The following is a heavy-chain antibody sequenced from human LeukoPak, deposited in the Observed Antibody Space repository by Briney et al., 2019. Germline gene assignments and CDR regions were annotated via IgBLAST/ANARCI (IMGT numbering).Heavy chain of an antibody. CDR2: ISGSGGST. CDR1: GFTFSSYA. D-gene: IGHD6-13*01. J-gene: IGHJ1*01. CDR3: ANPVLAAATAWH. Sequence: GGSLRLSCAASGFTFSSYAMSWVRQAPGKGLEWVSAISGSGGSTYYADSVRGRFLISRDNSKNTLYLQMNSLRAEDTAVYYCANPVLAAATAWHWGQGTLVTVSS. V-gene: IGHV3-23*01.